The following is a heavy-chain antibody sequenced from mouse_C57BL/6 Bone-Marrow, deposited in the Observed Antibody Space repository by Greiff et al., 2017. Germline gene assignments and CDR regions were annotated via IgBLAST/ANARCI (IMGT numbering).Heavy chain of an antibody. CDR2: GQGLEWIG. D-gene: IGHD1-1*01. J-gene: IGHJ3*01. CDR3: SEDSAVDSCAWYYGSSYRFAY. CDR1: YTFSRRVH. Sequence: QVQLQQSGPELARPWASVKISCQAFYTFSRRVHFAIRDTNYWMQWVKQRPGQGLEWIGAIYPGNGDTSYNQKFKGKATLTADKSSSTAYMPLSRLTSEDSAVDSCAWYYGSSYRFAYWGQGTLVTVSA. V-gene: IGHV1-87*01.